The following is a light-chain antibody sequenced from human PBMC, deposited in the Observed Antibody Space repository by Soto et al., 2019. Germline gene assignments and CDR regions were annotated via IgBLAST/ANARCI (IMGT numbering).Light chain of an antibody. CDR2: DNN. J-gene: IGLJ2*01. Sequence: QSVLTQPPSVSAAPGQKVTISCSGSSSNIGNNYVSWYQQFPGTAPKLLIYDNNKRPSGIPDRFSGSKSGTSATLDITGLQAGDEVDYYCGTWDSSLSAVVFGGGTKLTVL. V-gene: IGLV1-51*01. CDR1: SSNIGNNY. CDR3: GTWDSSLSAVV.